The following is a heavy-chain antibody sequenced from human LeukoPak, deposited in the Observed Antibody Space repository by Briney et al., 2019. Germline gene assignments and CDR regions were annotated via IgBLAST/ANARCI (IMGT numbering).Heavy chain of an antibody. D-gene: IGHD4-17*01. CDR3: TTGPIGDYYFDY. CDR1: GFSFSNAW. Sequence: GGSLRLSCAGSGFSFSNAWMTWVRQAPGKGLEWVGRIKSTTDGGTTDYAAPVKGRFTISRDDSKNTLYLQMNSLKTEDTAVYYCTTGPIGDYYFDYWGQGTLVTVSS. J-gene: IGHJ4*02. CDR2: IKSTTDGGTT. V-gene: IGHV3-15*01.